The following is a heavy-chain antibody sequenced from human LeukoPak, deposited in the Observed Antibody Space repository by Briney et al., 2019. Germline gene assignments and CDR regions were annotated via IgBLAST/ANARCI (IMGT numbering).Heavy chain of an antibody. Sequence: GRPLRLSCAASGFTFDDYAMHWVRQAPGKGLEWVSGISWNGGRIGYAGSVKGRFTISRDNAKNSLYVQMNSLRPEDTAFYYCARGGGYSYGSKIDYWGQGTLVTVSS. CDR2: ISWNGGRI. D-gene: IGHD5-18*01. V-gene: IGHV3-9*01. CDR1: GFTFDDYA. J-gene: IGHJ4*02. CDR3: ARGGGYSYGSKIDY.